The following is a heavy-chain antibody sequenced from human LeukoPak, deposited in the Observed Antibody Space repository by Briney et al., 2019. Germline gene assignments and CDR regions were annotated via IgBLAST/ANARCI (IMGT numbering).Heavy chain of an antibody. Sequence: GASVKVSCKASGYTFTGYYLHWVRQAPGQGLELMGWINPNNGGTNHAQKFQGRVTMARETSISTAYMELDSLRSDDTAVYYCARDGPYSGSTLDYWGQGTLVTVSS. J-gene: IGHJ4*02. D-gene: IGHD1-26*01. V-gene: IGHV1-2*02. CDR1: GYTFTGYY. CDR2: INPNNGGT. CDR3: ARDGPYSGSTLDY.